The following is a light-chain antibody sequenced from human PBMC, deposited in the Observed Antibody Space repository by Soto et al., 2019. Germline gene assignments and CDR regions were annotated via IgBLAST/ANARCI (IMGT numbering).Light chain of an antibody. J-gene: IGKJ4*01. CDR2: AAS. CDR3: QQYYSYPLT. Sequence: AIRMTQSPSSLSASTGDRVTITCRASQGISSYLAWYQQKPGKAPKFLIYAASTLQSGVPSRFSGSGSGTDFTLTISSLQSEDFATYYCQQYYSYPLTFGGGTKVEAK. CDR1: QGISSY. V-gene: IGKV1-8*01.